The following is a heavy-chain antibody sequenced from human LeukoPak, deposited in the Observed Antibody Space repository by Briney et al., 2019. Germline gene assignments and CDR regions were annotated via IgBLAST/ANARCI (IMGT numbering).Heavy chain of an antibody. D-gene: IGHD6-6*01. V-gene: IGHV1-18*01. CDR1: GYTFTSYG. CDR3: ARRTYSSSSSIFEY. Sequence: ASVKVSCKASGYTFTSYGISWVRQAPGQGLEWMGWISAYNGNTNYAQKLQGRVTMTTDTSTSTAYMELRSLRSDDTAVYYCARRTYSSSSSIFEYWGQGTLVTVSS. J-gene: IGHJ4*02. CDR2: ISAYNGNT.